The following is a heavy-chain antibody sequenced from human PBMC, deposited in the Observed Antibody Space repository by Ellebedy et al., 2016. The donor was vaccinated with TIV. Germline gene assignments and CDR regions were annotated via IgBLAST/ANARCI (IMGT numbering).Heavy chain of an antibody. Sequence: GESLKISCAASGFTVSSNYMSWVRQAPGKGLEWVSVIYSGGSTYYADSVKGRFTISRDNSKNTLYLQMNSLRAEDTAVYYCATGAAAGTPNYYYYGMDVWGQGTTVTVSS. V-gene: IGHV3-53*01. CDR3: ATGAAAGTPNYYYYGMDV. D-gene: IGHD6-13*01. CDR1: GFTVSSNY. J-gene: IGHJ6*02. CDR2: IYSGGST.